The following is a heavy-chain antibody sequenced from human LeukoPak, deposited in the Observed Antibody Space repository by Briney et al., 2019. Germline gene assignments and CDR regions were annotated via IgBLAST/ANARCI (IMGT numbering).Heavy chain of an antibody. J-gene: IGHJ4*02. Sequence: PSETLSLTCTVSGGSISSYYWTWIRQPPGKGLEWIGYIHSNGSTNYNPSLKSRVTISPDTSKNQFSLKLNSVTAADTAVYFCARDPNYYVQWGQGILVTVSS. CDR1: GGSISSYY. CDR2: IHSNGST. CDR3: ARDPNYYVQ. D-gene: IGHD1-26*01. V-gene: IGHV4-59*01.